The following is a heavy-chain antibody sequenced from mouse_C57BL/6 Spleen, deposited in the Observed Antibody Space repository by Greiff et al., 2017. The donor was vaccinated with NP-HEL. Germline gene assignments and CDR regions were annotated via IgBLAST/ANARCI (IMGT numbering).Heavy chain of an antibody. CDR2: IYPGSGST. Sequence: QVQLQQPGAELVRPGASVKMSCKASGYTFTSYWITWVKQRPGQGLEWIGDIYPGSGSTNYNEKFKSKATLTVDTSSSTAYMQLSSLTSEDSAVYYCAFYYGSRGYFDVWGTGTTVTVSS. J-gene: IGHJ1*03. V-gene: IGHV1-55*01. CDR1: GYTFTSYW. CDR3: AFYYGSRGYFDV. D-gene: IGHD1-1*01.